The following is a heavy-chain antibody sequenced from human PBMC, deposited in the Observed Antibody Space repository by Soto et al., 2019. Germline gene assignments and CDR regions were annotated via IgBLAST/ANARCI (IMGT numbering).Heavy chain of an antibody. V-gene: IGHV4-31*03. CDR1: GGSMSSGGYY. D-gene: IGHD3-22*01. Sequence: SSTLSLTCTVSGGSMSSGGYYWSWIRQHPVKGLEWIGYIYYSGSTYYNPSLNSRVTISVETSKNQFSLKLSSLTAADTAVYHCARADTYYYDSSGHRAFDYWGQGTLVTVSS. J-gene: IGHJ4*02. CDR3: ARADTYYYDSSGHRAFDY. CDR2: IYYSGST.